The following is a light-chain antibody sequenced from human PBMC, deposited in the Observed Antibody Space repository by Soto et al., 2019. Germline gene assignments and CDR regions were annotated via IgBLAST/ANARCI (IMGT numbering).Light chain of an antibody. CDR3: QQYDNLLPIT. J-gene: IGKJ5*01. V-gene: IGKV1-33*01. CDR1: QDMAKN. Sequence: IQMTQSPSSLSASVGDRVTITCQASQDMAKNLHWYQQKPGKDPKLLLYDASSLQTGVPSRFSGSGSATHFTFTISSLQSEAIATDYCQQYDNLLPITFGQGTRLEIK. CDR2: DAS.